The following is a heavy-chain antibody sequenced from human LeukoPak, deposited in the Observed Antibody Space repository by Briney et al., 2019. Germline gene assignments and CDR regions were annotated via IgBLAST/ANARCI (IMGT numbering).Heavy chain of an antibody. J-gene: IGHJ6*03. Sequence: ASVKVSCKASGYTFTSYGISWVRQAPGQGLEWMGWISAYNGNTNYAQKLQGSVTMTTDTSTSTAYMELRSLRSDDTAVYYCARHFWSGYFFYYYMDVWGKGTTVTVSS. CDR1: GYTFTSYG. CDR3: ARHFWSGYFFYYYMDV. V-gene: IGHV1-18*01. D-gene: IGHD3-3*02. CDR2: ISAYNGNT.